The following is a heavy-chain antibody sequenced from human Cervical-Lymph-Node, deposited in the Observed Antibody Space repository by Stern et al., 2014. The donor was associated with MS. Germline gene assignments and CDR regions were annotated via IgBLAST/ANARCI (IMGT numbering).Heavy chain of an antibody. Sequence: EVQLVESGGGLVQPGGSLRLSCAASGFTFSSYWMHWVRQAPGKGLVWVSRLNTDGSSTSYADSVKGRFTISRDNAKNTVYLQMNSLRAEDTAVYYCGGHLDYWGQGTLVTVSS. CDR3: GGHLDY. CDR1: GFTFSSYW. J-gene: IGHJ4*02. V-gene: IGHV3-74*01. CDR2: LNTDGSST.